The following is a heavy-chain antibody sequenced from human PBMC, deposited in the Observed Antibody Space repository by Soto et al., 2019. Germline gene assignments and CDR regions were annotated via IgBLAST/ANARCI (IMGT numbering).Heavy chain of an antibody. CDR3: AKDRTSSWPQEDLFDL. V-gene: IGHV3-23*01. D-gene: IGHD6-13*01. J-gene: IGHJ5*02. CDR1: GFTFSSYA. CDR2: ISGSGGST. Sequence: PGGSLRLSCAASGFTFSSYAMSWVRQAPGKGLEWVSAISGSGGSTYYADSVKGRFTISRDNSKNTLYLQMNSLRAEDTAVYYCAKDRTSSWPQEDLFDLWSQGTPVTGS.